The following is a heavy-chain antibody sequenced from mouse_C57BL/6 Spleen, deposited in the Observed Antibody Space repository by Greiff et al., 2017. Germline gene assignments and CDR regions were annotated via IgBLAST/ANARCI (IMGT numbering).Heavy chain of an antibody. D-gene: IGHD3-3*01. CDR3: AREGLSYAMDD. Sequence: QVQLQQSGAELVRPGTSVKVSCKASGYAFTNYLIEWVKQRPGQGLEWIGVINPGSGGTNYNEKFKGKATLTADKSSSTAYMQLSSLTSEDSAVYFCAREGLSYAMDDWGQETSVTVSS. V-gene: IGHV1-54*01. J-gene: IGHJ4*01. CDR1: GYAFTNYL. CDR2: INPGSGGT.